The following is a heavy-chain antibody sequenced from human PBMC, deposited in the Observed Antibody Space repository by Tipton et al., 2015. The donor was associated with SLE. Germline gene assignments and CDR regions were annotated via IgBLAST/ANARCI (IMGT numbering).Heavy chain of an antibody. J-gene: IGHJ4*02. Sequence: QSGPEVKKPGESLKISCRVSGYTFANFWISWVRQTPGKGLEWMGFIYPGDSDTKYSPSFEGQVTISADKSTSTAYMQWNSLKTSDSAIYYCARDQASLGLDFWGQGTLVTVSS. CDR3: ARDQASLGLDF. CDR1: GYTFANFW. V-gene: IGHV5-51*01. CDR2: IYPGDSDT.